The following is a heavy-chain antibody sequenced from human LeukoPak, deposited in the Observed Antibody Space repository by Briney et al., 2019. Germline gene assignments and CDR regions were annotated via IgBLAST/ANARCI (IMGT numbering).Heavy chain of an antibody. V-gene: IGHV3-7*01. CDR1: RFTFSTYW. CDR3: ARYCSSTSCYNEVLDY. D-gene: IGHD2-2*02. Sequence: PGGSLRLSCAASRFTFSTYWMSWVRQAPGKGLEWVVNIKQDGSEKYYVDSVKGRFTISRDNAKNSLDLQMNSLRAEDTAIYYCARYCSSTSCYNEVLDYWGQGTLVTVSS. J-gene: IGHJ4*02. CDR2: IKQDGSEK.